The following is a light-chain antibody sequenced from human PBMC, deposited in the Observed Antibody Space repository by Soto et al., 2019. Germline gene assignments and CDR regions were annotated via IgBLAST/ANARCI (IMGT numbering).Light chain of an antibody. CDR2: EVN. J-gene: IGLJ1*01. Sequence: QSALTQPLSASASPGQSVTISCTGTSSDVGPYKYVSWYQQHPGKAPKLIIYEVNKRPSGVPDRFSGSKSGNTASLTVSGLQAEDEADYYCSSYASGNSYVFGTGTKVTVL. CDR3: SSYASGNSYV. CDR1: SSDVGPYKY. V-gene: IGLV2-8*01.